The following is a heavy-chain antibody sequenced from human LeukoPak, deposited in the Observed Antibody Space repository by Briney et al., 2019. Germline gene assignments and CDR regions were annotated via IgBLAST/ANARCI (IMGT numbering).Heavy chain of an antibody. CDR2: IIPMFATA. V-gene: IGHV1-69*13. CDR1: GGTFRSYA. CDR3: ARARIEAAAHYYYYAMDA. Sequence: ASVSVSCKASGGTFRSYAISWVRQAPGQGREWMGGIIPMFATANYAQKFQGRVTITADESTKTAYMELSSLRSEDTALYYCARARIEAAAHYYYYAMDAWGQGTTVTVSS. J-gene: IGHJ6*02. D-gene: IGHD6-25*01.